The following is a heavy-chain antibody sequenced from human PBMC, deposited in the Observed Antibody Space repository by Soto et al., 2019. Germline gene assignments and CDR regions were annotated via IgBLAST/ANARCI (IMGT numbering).Heavy chain of an antibody. D-gene: IGHD2-15*01. V-gene: IGHV1-18*01. J-gene: IGHJ6*02. Sequence: QVQLGQSGAEVKKPGASVKVSCKASGYTFTSYGISWVLQAPGQGLAWMGWISAYNGNTNYAQKLQGRVTMTTHTSTSTASMELRSLRSDDTAVYYCARRLIPHFLVGGMDVWGQGTTVTVSS. CDR3: ARRLIPHFLVGGMDV. CDR2: ISAYNGNT. CDR1: GYTFTSYG.